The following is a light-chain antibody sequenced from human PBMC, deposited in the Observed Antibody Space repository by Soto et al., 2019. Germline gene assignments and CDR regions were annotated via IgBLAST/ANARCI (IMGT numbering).Light chain of an antibody. Sequence: DIQMTQSPSTLSASVGDRVTITCRASQSISSWLAWYQQKPGKAPKLLIYKASSLESGVPSRFSGSGSGTECTLTISSLQPDDFATYYCQQYNSYSRTFGQGTKVDIK. V-gene: IGKV1-5*03. CDR3: QQYNSYSRT. J-gene: IGKJ1*01. CDR1: QSISSW. CDR2: KAS.